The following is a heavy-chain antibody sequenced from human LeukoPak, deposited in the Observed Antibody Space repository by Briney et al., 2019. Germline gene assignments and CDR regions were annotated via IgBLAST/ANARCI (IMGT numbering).Heavy chain of an antibody. CDR1: GFSVSTKY. CDR2: IYSGDYA. D-gene: IGHD3-22*01. J-gene: IGHJ4*02. CDR3: AQDTSGLLDL. Sequence: PGGSLRLSCAASGFSVSTKYMNWVRQAPGKGLEWVSVIYSGDYADYADSVKDRFTISRDNSKNTLYLEMDSLRAEDTAVYYCAQDTSGLLDLWRQGTLVTVSP. V-gene: IGHV3-66*01.